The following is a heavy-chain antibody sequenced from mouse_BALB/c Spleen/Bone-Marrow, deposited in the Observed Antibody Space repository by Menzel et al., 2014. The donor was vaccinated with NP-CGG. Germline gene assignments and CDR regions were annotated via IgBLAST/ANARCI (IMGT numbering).Heavy chain of an antibody. CDR3: ARYRLGTYFDF. V-gene: IGHV14-3*02. Sequence: EVKLMESGAELVKPGASVKSSCTASGLNIKDTYMHWVKQRPEQGLEWIGRIDPANGNAKYDPKFQGKATITADTSSNTAYLQLSSLTSEDTAVYYCARYRLGTYFDFWGQGTTLTVSS. CDR1: GLNIKDTY. D-gene: IGHD2-14*01. J-gene: IGHJ2*01. CDR2: IDPANGNA.